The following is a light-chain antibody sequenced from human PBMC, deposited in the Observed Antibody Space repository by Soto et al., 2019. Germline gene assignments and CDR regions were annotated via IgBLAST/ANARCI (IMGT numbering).Light chain of an antibody. CDR3: SSYTSSSTLV. CDR1: SSDVGGYNY. V-gene: IGLV2-14*01. J-gene: IGLJ2*01. Sequence: QSALTQPASMSGSPGQSITISCTGTSSDVGGYNYVSWYQRHPGKAPKLMIYEVSNRPSGVSNRFSGSKSGNTASLTISRLQPEDEADYYCSSYTSSSTLVFGGGTKLTVL. CDR2: EVS.